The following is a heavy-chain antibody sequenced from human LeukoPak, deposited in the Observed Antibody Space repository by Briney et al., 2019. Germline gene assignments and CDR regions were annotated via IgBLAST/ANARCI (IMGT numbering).Heavy chain of an antibody. V-gene: IGHV1-8*01. CDR1: GYTFTSYN. Sequence: ASVKVSCKASGYTFTSYNINWVRQATGQGLEWMGWMNPNSGYTGYAQKFQGRVTMTRNTSISTANMELSSLISEDTAVFYCAREGIVYYGMDVWGQGTTVTVSS. D-gene: IGHD3-16*02. CDR3: AREGIVYYGMDV. CDR2: MNPNSGYT. J-gene: IGHJ6*02.